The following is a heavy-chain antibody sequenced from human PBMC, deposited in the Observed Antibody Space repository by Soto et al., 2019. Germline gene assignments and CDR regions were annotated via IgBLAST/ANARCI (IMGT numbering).Heavy chain of an antibody. V-gene: IGHV4-39*01. J-gene: IGHJ4*02. CDR1: GGSISSSSFH. D-gene: IGHD3-10*01. CDR3: ARHNYGSGSTYFDY. Sequence: PSETLSLTCTVSGGSISSSSFHWGWIRQPPGKGLEWIGSIYYSGSTYYSPSLKSRVTISVDTSKNQFSLKLSSVTAADTAVYYCARHNYGSGSTYFDYWGQGTLVTVSS. CDR2: IYYSGST.